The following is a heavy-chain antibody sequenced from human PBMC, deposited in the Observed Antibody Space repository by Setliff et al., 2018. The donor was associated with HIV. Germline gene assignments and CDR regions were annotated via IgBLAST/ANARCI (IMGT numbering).Heavy chain of an antibody. D-gene: IGHD3-22*01. CDR1: GGSISNYY. CDR3: ARHVARFDYDTGGYYVSHFDY. CDR2: ISYTVTT. J-gene: IGHJ4*02. V-gene: IGHV4-59*01. Sequence: SETLSLTCTVSGGSISNYYWSWIRQPPGKGLEWIGYISYTVTTKYNTSLKSRVTISVDTSKNQFSVRLSSVSAADTAVYFCARHVARFDYDTGGYYVSHFDYWGQGTQVTVSS.